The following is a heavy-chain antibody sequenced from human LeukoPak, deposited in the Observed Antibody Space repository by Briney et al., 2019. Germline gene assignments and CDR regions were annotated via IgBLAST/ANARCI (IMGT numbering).Heavy chain of an antibody. Sequence: ETLSLTCAVSGYSISSDYYWGWIRQAPGKGLEWISVIYSGGSTYYADSVKGRFTVSRDNSKNTVYLQMNSLTVEDTAVYFCARDRGVGMTLGLVYWGQGTLVTVSS. CDR2: IYSGGST. J-gene: IGHJ4*02. V-gene: IGHV3-53*01. D-gene: IGHD1-26*01. CDR1: GYSISSDYY. CDR3: ARDRGVGMTLGLVY.